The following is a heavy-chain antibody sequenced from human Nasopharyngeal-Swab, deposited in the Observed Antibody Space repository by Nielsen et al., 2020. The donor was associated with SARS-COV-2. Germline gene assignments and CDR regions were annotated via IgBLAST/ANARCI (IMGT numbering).Heavy chain of an antibody. V-gene: IGHV1-18*01. CDR2: ISAYNGNT. CDR3: ARDDSSNYDFWSGYYTSFDY. D-gene: IGHD3-3*01. CDR1: GYTFTSYG. J-gene: IGHJ4*01. Sequence: ASVKVSCKASGYTFTSYGISWVRQAPGQGLEWMGWISAYNGNTNYAQKLQGRVTMTTDTSTSTAYMELRSLRSADTAVYYCARDDSSNYDFWSGYYTSFDYWGHGTLVTVSS.